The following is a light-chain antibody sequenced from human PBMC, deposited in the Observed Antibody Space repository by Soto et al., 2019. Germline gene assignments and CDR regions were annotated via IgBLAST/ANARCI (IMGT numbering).Light chain of an antibody. CDR3: QQYKTMPYT. CDR2: DSS. V-gene: IGKV1-5*01. J-gene: IGKJ2*01. Sequence: DIQMTQSPASLSTSVGDRVTITCRASQSVTTTLAWYQQKPGTAPKLLIYDSSTLQSGVPSRFSGSGSGTEFTLTISSLQPDDFATFYYQQYKTMPYTVGQGTKL. CDR1: QSVTTT.